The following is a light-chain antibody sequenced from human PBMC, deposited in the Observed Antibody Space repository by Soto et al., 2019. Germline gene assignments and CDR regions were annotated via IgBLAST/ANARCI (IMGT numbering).Light chain of an antibody. CDR2: GAS. Sequence: EIVLTQSPGTLSLSPGERATLSCRASQSVSSGYLAWYQQKPGQATRLLIYGASTRATGSPDRFSGSGSGTDFTLTISRLEPEDFSVYYCQQYRSSPPYTFGQGTKLEIK. V-gene: IGKV3-20*01. CDR1: QSVSSGY. J-gene: IGKJ2*01. CDR3: QQYRSSPPYT.